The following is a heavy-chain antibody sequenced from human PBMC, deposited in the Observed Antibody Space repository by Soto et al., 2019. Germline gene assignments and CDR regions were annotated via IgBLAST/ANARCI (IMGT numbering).Heavy chain of an antibody. CDR2: IYPGDSNI. CDR3: AILLGSTGPYYGFDV. Sequence: GESLKISCKGSGYSFTRNCIGWVRQMPWKGLEWMGIIYPGDSNIKYSPSFQGQVSISADKSINTAYLQWSSLKASDTAIYYCAILLGSTGPYYGFDVWGQGTT. D-gene: IGHD6-13*01. CDR1: GYSFTRNC. J-gene: IGHJ6*02. V-gene: IGHV5-51*01.